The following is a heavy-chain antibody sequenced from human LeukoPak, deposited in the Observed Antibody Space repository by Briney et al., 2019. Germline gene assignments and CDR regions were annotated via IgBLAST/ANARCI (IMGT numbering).Heavy chain of an antibody. D-gene: IGHD3-22*01. J-gene: IGHJ4*02. Sequence: PSETLSLTCTVSGGSISSSNYYWGWIRQPPGKGLEWIGSIYYSGSTYYNPPLKSRVTISVDTSKNQFSLKLSSVTAADTAVYYCARQSASDYYDSSDSFDYWGQGTLVTVSS. CDR2: IYYSGST. V-gene: IGHV4-39*01. CDR1: GGSISSSNYY. CDR3: ARQSASDYYDSSDSFDY.